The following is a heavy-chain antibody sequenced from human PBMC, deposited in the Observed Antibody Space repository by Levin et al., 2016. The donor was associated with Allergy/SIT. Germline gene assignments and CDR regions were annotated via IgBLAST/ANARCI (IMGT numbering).Heavy chain of an antibody. CDR2: ISGGVGGT. Sequence: GGSLRLSCAASGFTFASYAMSWVRQAPGKGLEWVSTISGGVGGTFYADSVRGRFTISRDNSKNTLSLQMDSLRDEDTAVYYCTRVPPRPYCSSTTCPLDTWGQGTLVSVSS. CDR3: TRVPPRPYCSSTTCPLDT. V-gene: IGHV3-23*01. D-gene: IGHD2-2*01. CDR1: GFTFASYA. J-gene: IGHJ1*01.